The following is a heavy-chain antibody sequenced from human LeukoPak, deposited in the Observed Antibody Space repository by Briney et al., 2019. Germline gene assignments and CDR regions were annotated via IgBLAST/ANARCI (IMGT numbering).Heavy chain of an antibody. V-gene: IGHV3-64*01. J-gene: IGHJ3*01. CDR1: GFTFSDYG. D-gene: IGHD4-17*01. CDR2: ISSNGIYT. CDR3: ARGPTVITFNAFDV. Sequence: PGGSLRLSCAASGFTFSDYGMYWVRQAPGKGLEHVSGISSNGIYTYYANSVKGRFTISRDNPKNTLYLQMGSLRAEDMAVYYCARGPTVITFNAFDVWGQGTMVTVSS.